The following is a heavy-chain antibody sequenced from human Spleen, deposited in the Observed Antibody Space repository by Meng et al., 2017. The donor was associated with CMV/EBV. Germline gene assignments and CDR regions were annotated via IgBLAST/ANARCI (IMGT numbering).Heavy chain of an antibody. CDR3: ASAKAYSISPGDY. J-gene: IGHJ4*02. CDR1: GDTFSRYE. V-gene: IGHV1-69*05. Sequence: KTSGDTFSRYEFNWVRQAPGQGLEWMGKIIPIFGSTNYAQKFQGRVAITTDESASTAYMELSSLKSEDTAVYYCASAKAYSISPGDYWGQGTLVTVSS. D-gene: IGHD1-26*01. CDR2: IIPIFGST.